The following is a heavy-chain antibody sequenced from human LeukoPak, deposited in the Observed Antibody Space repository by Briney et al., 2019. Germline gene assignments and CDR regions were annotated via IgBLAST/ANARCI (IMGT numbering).Heavy chain of an antibody. CDR2: INPNSGGT. V-gene: IGHV1-2*06. CDR3: ATLGSSGLDY. CDR1: GYTFTGYY. D-gene: IGHD6-6*01. Sequence: GASVKVSCKASGYTFTGYYMHWVRQAPGQGLEWMGRINPNSGGTNYAQKFQGRVTMTEDTSTDTAYMELSSLRSEDTAVYYCATLGSSGLDYWGQGTLVTVSS. J-gene: IGHJ4*02.